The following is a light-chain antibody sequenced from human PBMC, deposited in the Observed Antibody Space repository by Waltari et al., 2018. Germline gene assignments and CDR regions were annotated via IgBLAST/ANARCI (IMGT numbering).Light chain of an antibody. CDR2: AAS. Sequence: AIRMTQSPSSFSASTGDRVTITCRASQGISSYLAWYQQKPGKAPKLLIYAASTLQSGVPSRLSGSGSGTDFTLTISCLQSEDFATYYCQQYYSYHRTFGQGTKVEIK. CDR1: QGISSY. CDR3: QQYYSYHRT. V-gene: IGKV1-8*01. J-gene: IGKJ1*01.